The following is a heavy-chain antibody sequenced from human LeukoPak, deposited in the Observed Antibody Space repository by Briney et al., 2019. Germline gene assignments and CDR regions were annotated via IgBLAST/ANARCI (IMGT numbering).Heavy chain of an antibody. CDR2: IAGTGGST. D-gene: IGHD1-26*01. Sequence: PGGSLRLSCAASGFTFSNYAMSWVRQAPGKGLEWVSSIAGTGGSTYYADSVKGRFTLSRDNSENTLYLQLNSLRAEDSGIYYCAKAFRIVGIGNPDDAFDVWGQGTVVTVS. CDR3: AKAFRIVGIGNPDDAFDV. J-gene: IGHJ3*01. CDR1: GFTFSNYA. V-gene: IGHV3-23*01.